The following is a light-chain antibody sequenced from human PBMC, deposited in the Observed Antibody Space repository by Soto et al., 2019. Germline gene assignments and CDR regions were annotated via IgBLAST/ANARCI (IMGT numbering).Light chain of an antibody. CDR3: QQFNYWPPIT. Sequence: EIVLTQSPATLSVSPGERATLSCRASQSVSSNLAWYQQIPGRAPSLLIYVASTRASGIPARFSASGSGTEFTLTISSLQSEDFAVYYCQQFNYWPPITFGQGTRLEIK. CDR1: QSVSSN. J-gene: IGKJ5*01. V-gene: IGKV3-15*01. CDR2: VAS.